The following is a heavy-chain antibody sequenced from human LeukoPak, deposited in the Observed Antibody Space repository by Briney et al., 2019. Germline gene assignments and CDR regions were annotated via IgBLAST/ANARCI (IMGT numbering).Heavy chain of an antibody. V-gene: IGHV3-74*01. CDR2: VNSDGPGT. Sequence: GGSLRLSCAASGFTFSSYWMHWVRQAPGKGLVWVSRVNSDGPGTTYADSVESRFTISRDNAKNTVYFQMNSLRAEDTAIYYCIRTLIVATSPYMDVWGKGTTVTVSS. J-gene: IGHJ6*03. CDR1: GFTFSSYW. CDR3: IRTLIVATSPYMDV. D-gene: IGHD5-12*01.